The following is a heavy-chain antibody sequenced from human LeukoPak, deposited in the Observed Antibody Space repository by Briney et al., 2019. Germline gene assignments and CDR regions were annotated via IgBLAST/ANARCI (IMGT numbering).Heavy chain of an antibody. CDR2: IYHSGST. Sequence: SETLPLTCTVSGYSISSAYYWGWIRQPPGKGLEWIGSIYHSGSTYYNPSLKSRVTISVDTSKNQFSLKLSSVTAADTAVYYCARGIVDDYGGNSGSGWFDPWGQGTLVTVSS. CDR1: GYSISSAYY. CDR3: ARGIVDDYGGNSGSGWFDP. J-gene: IGHJ5*02. D-gene: IGHD4-23*01. V-gene: IGHV4-38-2*02.